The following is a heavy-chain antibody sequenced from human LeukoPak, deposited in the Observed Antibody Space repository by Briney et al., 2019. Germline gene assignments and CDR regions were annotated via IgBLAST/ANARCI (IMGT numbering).Heavy chain of an antibody. CDR1: GFTFSRYA. V-gene: IGHV3-64*01. D-gene: IGHD4/OR15-4a*01. CDR3: ARRAGAYSHPYDY. Sequence: GGSLRLSCAASGFTFSRYAMHWVRQAPGKGLEYVSAISSNGGSTYYANSVKGRFTVSRDNSKNTLFLQMGSLRAEDTAVYYCARRAGAYSHPYDYWGQGTLVTVSS. J-gene: IGHJ4*02. CDR2: ISSNGGST.